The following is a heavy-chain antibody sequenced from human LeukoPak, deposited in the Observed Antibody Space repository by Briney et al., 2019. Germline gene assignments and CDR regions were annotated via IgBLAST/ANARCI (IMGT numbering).Heavy chain of an antibody. CDR2: FSFAGGT. D-gene: IGHD4-17*01. Sequence: SETMSLTCSVSGVSISTTRYYWGWIRQPPGKGLEWIGSFSFAGGTDYNPSLKSRVTISSDTSKNQVSLKLTSVTAPDTAVYFCAKSGGFGDPSLYHFFTRWGRGTQVTVSS. CDR1: GVSISTTRYY. V-gene: IGHV4-39*01. J-gene: IGHJ2*01. CDR3: AKSGGFGDPSLYHFFTR.